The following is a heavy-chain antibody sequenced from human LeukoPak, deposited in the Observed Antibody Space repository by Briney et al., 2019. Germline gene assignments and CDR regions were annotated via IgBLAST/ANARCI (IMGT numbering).Heavy chain of an antibody. CDR3: ARTEYCIRGSCYGLAFDV. V-gene: IGHV3-30*03. D-gene: IGHD2-15*01. CDR2: VSNDGNDE. J-gene: IGHJ3*01. Sequence: GGSLRLSCAAFGFTFGTFGMHWVRQAPGKGLEWVAVVSNDGNDEYDADSVKGRFTISRDTSKNMLYLQMNSLRTDDTAMYYCARTEYCIRGSCYGLAFDVWGQGTMVTVSS. CDR1: GFTFGTFG.